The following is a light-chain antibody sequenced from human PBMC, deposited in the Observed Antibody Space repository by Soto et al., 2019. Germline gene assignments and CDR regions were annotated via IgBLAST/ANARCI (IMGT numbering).Light chain of an antibody. CDR1: QSLTKW. V-gene: IGKV1-5*03. CDR3: QHWTDYSWT. J-gene: IGKJ1*01. Sequence: DIHMTQSPSTLSASVGDRVTITCRASQSLTKWLAWYQQKPGKAPNLLIYKTSSLESGVPSRFSGSGSGTEFTLTISSLQPDDFATYYCQHWTDYSWTFGQGTKVEVK. CDR2: KTS.